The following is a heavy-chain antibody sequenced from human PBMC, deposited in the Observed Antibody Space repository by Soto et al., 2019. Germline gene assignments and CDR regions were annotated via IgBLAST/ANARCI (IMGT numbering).Heavy chain of an antibody. J-gene: IGHJ4*02. D-gene: IGHD6-19*01. CDR3: ARGSSGWPPRLDY. CDR2: MYYSGST. CDR1: GGPISSYY. Sequence: QVQLQESGPGLVKPSETLSLNCTVSGGPISSYYWSWIRQSPGKGLEWIGYMYYSGSTYCNPSLQSRVTTSVDTFKNQFSLELSSVTAADTAVYYCARGSSGWPPRLDYWGQGTLVTVSS. V-gene: IGHV4-59*01.